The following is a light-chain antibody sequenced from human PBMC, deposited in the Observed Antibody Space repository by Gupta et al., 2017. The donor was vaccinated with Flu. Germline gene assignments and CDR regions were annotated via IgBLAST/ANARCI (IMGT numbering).Light chain of an antibody. V-gene: IGLV4-60*03. Sequence: QPVLTQSSSASASLGSSVKLTCTLSSGHSSYIIAWHQQQPRKAPRYLMKLEGSGSYNKGSGVPDRFSGSSSGADRYLTISNLQSEDEADYYCETWDSNSWVFGGGTKLTVL. CDR1: SGHSSYI. J-gene: IGLJ3*02. CDR3: ETWDSNSWV. CDR2: LEGSGSY.